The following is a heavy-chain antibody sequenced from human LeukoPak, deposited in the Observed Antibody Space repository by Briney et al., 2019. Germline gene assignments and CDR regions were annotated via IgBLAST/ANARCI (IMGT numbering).Heavy chain of an antibody. CDR3: ARQVSDYFYYYIDV. CDR1: GGSLSSSSYY. Sequence: PSETLSLTCSVSGGSLSSSSYYWNWIRQPPGKGLEWVGSIYYSGTTYYNSSVKSRVTISEDTSKNRFSLTLTSVTAADTAVYYCARQVSDYFYYYIDVWGEGTTVIVSS. V-gene: IGHV4-39*01. J-gene: IGHJ6*03. CDR2: IYYSGTT.